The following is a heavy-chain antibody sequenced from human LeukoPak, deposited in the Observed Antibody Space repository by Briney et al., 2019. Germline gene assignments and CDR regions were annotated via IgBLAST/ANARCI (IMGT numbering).Heavy chain of an antibody. V-gene: IGHV3-11*01. CDR3: ARALSGTYLDF. CDR1: GFTLSDYY. D-gene: IGHD3-10*01. J-gene: IGHJ4*02. Sequence: GGSPRLSCAASGFTLSDYYMTWIRQAPGRGLEWVSYIRSSGADIFYADSVKGRFSISRDIAKNSLYLQMDSLRAEDTAVYYCARALSGTYLDFWGQGTLVTVSS. CDR2: IRSSGADI.